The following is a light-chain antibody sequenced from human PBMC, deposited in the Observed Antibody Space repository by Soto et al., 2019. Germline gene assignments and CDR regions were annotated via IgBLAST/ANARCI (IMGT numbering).Light chain of an antibody. V-gene: IGKV1-27*01. CDR3: QKYNSAPET. CDR2: AAS. CDR1: QGISSY. Sequence: DIQMTQSPSSLSASVGDSVTITCRARQGISSYLAWYQQKPGKVPKVLIYAASTLHSGVPSRFSGSGSGTAFTLTISNVQPEDVATYYCQKYNSAPETFGQGTKVEIK. J-gene: IGKJ1*01.